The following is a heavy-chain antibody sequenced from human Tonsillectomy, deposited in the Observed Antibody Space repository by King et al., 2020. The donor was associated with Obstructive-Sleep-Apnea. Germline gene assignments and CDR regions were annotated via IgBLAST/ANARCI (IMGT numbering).Heavy chain of an antibody. Sequence: QVQLVESGAEVKKPGASVKVSCKASGYTFINYGINWVRQAPGQGLEWMGWISAYNDNTNYAHKIYGRVTITTDTSTRTAYMELRSLRSDDTAIYYCARDLEAGGATDNAFGYWGQGTLVTVSS. CDR1: GYTFINYG. CDR2: ISAYNDNT. V-gene: IGHV1-18*04. CDR3: ARDLEAGGATDNAFGY. D-gene: IGHD1-26*01. J-gene: IGHJ4*02.